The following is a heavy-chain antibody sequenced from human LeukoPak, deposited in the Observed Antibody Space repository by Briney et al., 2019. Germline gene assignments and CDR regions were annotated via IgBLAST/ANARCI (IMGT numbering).Heavy chain of an antibody. Sequence: SETLSLTCIVSGGSISNYYWSWIRQPAGKGLELIGRIYTSGSTNYNPSLKSRVTMSVDTSKNQFSLKLTSVTAADTAVYYCARSERSPRWLQFYFDYWGQGTLVTVSS. CDR1: GGSISNYY. V-gene: IGHV4-4*07. J-gene: IGHJ4*02. CDR3: ARSERSPRWLQFYFDY. D-gene: IGHD5-24*01. CDR2: IYTSGST.